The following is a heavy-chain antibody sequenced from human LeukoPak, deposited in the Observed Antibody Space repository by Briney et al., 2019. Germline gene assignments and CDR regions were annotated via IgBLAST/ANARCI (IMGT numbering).Heavy chain of an antibody. J-gene: IGHJ5*02. V-gene: IGHV4-34*01. Sequence: SDTLSLTCAVYGGSFSGYYWSWIRQPPGKGLEWIGEINHSGSTNYNPSLKSRVTISVDTSKNQFSLKLSSVTAAETAVYYCARIVVVPGPKYNWFDPWGQGTLVTVSS. D-gene: IGHD2-2*01. CDR1: GGSFSGYY. CDR2: INHSGST. CDR3: ARIVVVPGPKYNWFDP.